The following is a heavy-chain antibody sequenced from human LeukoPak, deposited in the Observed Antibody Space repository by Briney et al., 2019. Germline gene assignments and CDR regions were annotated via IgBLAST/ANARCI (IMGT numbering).Heavy chain of an antibody. D-gene: IGHD6-25*01. Sequence: PSETLSLTCTVSGGSISSYYWSWIRQPPGKGLEWIGYIYYSGSTNYNPSLMSRVTISVDTSKNQFSLKLSSVTAADTAVYYCARDVRRAFDIWGQGTMVTVSS. CDR1: GGSISSYY. V-gene: IGHV4-59*01. J-gene: IGHJ3*02. CDR3: ARDVRRAFDI. CDR2: IYYSGST.